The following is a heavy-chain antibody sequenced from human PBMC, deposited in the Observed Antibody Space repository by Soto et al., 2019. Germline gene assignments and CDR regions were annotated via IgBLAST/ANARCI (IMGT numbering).Heavy chain of an antibody. CDR3: ARLPGITTLRRDY. Sequence: QLQLQESGPGLVKPSENLSLTCSVSGGSISSPSYYWGWIRQPPGKGLEWIGSIYYGGNTYYNPSLKSRVTIFVDTSRNQFSLKVNSVTAADTAVYFCARLPGITTLRRDYWGQGTLVTVSS. V-gene: IGHV4-39*01. J-gene: IGHJ4*02. D-gene: IGHD1-1*01. CDR2: IYYGGNT. CDR1: GGSISSPSYY.